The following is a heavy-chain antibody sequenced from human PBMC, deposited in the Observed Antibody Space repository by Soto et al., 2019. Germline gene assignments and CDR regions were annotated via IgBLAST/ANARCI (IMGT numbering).Heavy chain of an antibody. CDR3: AREPRDYNYSNP. Sequence: SETLSLTCTVSGAALSSGGYFYTWVRQPPGRGLEWLRHIYNSGGTNYNPSLKSRVTISLHKSKSQFSLTLISVTAADTAVYYCAREPRDYNYSNPWGRGPWVT. V-gene: IGHV4-61*08. CDR1: GAALSSGGYF. J-gene: IGHJ4*02. D-gene: IGHD1-1*01. CDR2: IYNSGGT.